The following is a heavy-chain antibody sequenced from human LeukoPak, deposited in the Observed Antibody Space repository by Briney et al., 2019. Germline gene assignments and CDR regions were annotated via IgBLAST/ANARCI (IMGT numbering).Heavy chain of an antibody. J-gene: IGHJ5*02. D-gene: IGHD4-17*01. Sequence: SETLSLTCTVSDGSISSSDYYWAWIRQPPGKGLEWIGSINYSGSTYYNPSLKGRVTISVDTSKNQFSLKLSSVTAAGTAVYYCVREKSRNCGVNWFDPWGQGTLVTVSS. CDR2: INYSGST. CDR3: VREKSRNCGVNWFDP. V-gene: IGHV4-39*02. CDR1: DGSISSSDYY.